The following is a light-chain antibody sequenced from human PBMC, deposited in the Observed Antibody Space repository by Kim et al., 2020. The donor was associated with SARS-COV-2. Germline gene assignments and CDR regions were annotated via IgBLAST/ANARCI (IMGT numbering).Light chain of an antibody. CDR3: CSYAGNYIWV. CDR2: DVS. V-gene: IGLV2-11*01. Sequence: QSALTQSRSVSGSPGQSVTISCTGTSSDVGGYKFVSWYQQHPGKAPKLMIYDVSERPSGVPDRFSGSKSGNTASLTISGLQPEDEADYYCCSYAGNYIWVFGGGTQLTVL. CDR1: SSDVGGYKF. J-gene: IGLJ3*02.